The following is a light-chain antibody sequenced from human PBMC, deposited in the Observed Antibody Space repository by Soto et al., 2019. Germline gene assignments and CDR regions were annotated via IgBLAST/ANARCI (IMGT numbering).Light chain of an antibody. CDR2: KAS. V-gene: IGKV1-5*03. CDR3: QQYNSYSPTT. Sequence: DIQMTQSPSTLSGSVGDRVTITCRASQTISSWLAWYQQKPGKAPKLLIYKASTLKSGVPSRFSGSGSGTEFTLTISSLQPDDFAAYFCQQYNSYSPTTFGQGTKVDIK. CDR1: QTISSW. J-gene: IGKJ1*01.